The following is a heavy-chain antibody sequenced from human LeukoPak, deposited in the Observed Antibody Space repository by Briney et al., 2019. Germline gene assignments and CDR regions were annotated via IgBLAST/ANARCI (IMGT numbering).Heavy chain of an antibody. CDR2: INPDTGDK. CDR3: ARTTSMTASGYDY. D-gene: IGHD2-21*02. V-gene: IGHV1-8*03. Sequence: GASVKVSCKASGYTFTNYHINWVRQAYGQGLELMTWINPDTGDKGYARKFQDRVTITTDTSISTAYMELSSLSSEDTAVYFCARTTSMTASGYDYWGQGTLVTVSS. J-gene: IGHJ4*02. CDR1: GYTFTNYH.